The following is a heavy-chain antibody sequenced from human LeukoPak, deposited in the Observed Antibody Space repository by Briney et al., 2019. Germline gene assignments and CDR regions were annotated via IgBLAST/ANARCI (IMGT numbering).Heavy chain of an antibody. V-gene: IGHV3-48*03. CDR1: GFTFSSYE. J-gene: IGHJ6*04. CDR3: AELGITMIGGV. CDR2: ISSSGSTI. D-gene: IGHD3-10*02. Sequence: WGSLRLSCAASGFTFSSYEINWVRQAPGKGLEWVSYISSSGSTIYYADSVKGRFTISRDNAKNSLYLQMNSLRAEDTAVCYCAELGITMIGGVWGKGTTVTISS.